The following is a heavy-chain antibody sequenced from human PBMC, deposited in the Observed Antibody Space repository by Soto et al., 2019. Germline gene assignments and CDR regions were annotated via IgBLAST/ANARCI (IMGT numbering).Heavy chain of an antibody. V-gene: IGHV3-53*04. J-gene: IGHJ6*03. CDR3: ARHYGDYEYYYYMDV. D-gene: IGHD4-17*01. CDR2: IYSGGST. Sequence: PGGSLRLSCAASGFTVSSNYMSWVRQAPGKGLEWVSVIYSGGSTYYADSVKGRFTISRHNSKNTLYLQMNSLRAEDTAVYYCARHYGDYEYYYYMDVWGKGTTVTVSS. CDR1: GFTVSSNY.